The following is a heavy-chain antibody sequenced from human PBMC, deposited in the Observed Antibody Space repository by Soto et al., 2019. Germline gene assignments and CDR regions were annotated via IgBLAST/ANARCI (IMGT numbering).Heavy chain of an antibody. V-gene: IGHV3-33*01. CDR1: GFTFSSYG. D-gene: IGHD2-21*02. CDR2: IWYDGSNK. CDR3: ARDHGSVVTPQTYAFDI. Sequence: GGSLRLSCAASGFTFSSYGMHRVRQAPGKGLEWVAVIWYDGSNKYYADSVKGRFTISRDNSKNTLYLQMNSLRAEDTAVYYCARDHGSVVTPQTYAFDIWGQGTMVTVSS. J-gene: IGHJ3*02.